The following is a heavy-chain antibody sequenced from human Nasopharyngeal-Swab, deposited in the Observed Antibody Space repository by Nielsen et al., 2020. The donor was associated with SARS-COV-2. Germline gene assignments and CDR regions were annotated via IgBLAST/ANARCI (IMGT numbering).Heavy chain of an antibody. D-gene: IGHD6-19*01. Sequence: GESLKISCAASGFTFSSYAMSWVRQAPGKGLEWVSAISGSADSTYYADSAKGRFTISRDNSKNTVYLQMDSLRAEDTAVYYCARGKSTGWYHYWGQGTLVSVSS. V-gene: IGHV3-23*01. J-gene: IGHJ4*02. CDR2: ISGSADST. CDR1: GFTFSSYA. CDR3: ARGKSTGWYHY.